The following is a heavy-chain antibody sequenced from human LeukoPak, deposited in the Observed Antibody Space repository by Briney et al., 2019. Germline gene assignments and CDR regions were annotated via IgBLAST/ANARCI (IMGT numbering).Heavy chain of an antibody. J-gene: IGHJ5*02. CDR2: IKQDGSQR. CDR3: ARDGVPAATYNWFDP. CDR1: GFTFSDYW. Sequence: GGSLRLSCTASGFTFSDYWMTWVRQAPGKGPEWVANIKQDGSQRYYVDSVRGRFTISRDNAKNSLFLQMNSLRAEDTAVYYCARDGVPAATYNWFDPWGQGTLVTVSS. D-gene: IGHD2-2*01. V-gene: IGHV3-7*01.